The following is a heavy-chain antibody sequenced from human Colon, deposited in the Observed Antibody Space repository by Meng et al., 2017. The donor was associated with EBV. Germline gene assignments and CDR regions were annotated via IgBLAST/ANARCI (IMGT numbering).Heavy chain of an antibody. V-gene: IGHV4-34*01. Sequence: QVQRQPWGAGLLMPSDTLSLTCAVYGGSFSGYYWTWIRQAPGKGLVWIGEINHSGSTNYNPSLKSRVTISVDKSKNQFSLNLSTVTAADTAVYYCARVGQWLPIDYWGQGTLVTVSS. J-gene: IGHJ4*02. CDR3: ARVGQWLPIDY. CDR2: INHSGST. CDR1: GGSFSGYY. D-gene: IGHD6-19*01.